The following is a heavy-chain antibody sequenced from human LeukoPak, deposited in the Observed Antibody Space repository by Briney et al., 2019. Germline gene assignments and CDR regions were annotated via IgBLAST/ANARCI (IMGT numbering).Heavy chain of an antibody. V-gene: IGHV3-74*01. CDR1: VFTFSSYW. CDR3: ARDPCSGGSCYVGGFDY. Sequence: PGGSLRLSCAACVFTFSSYWMHWVRQAPGKGLVGVSRINSDGSSTRYADSVKGRFTISRDNAKNTLYLQMNSLRAEGTAVYYCARDPCSGGSCYVGGFDYWGQGTLVTVSS. CDR2: INSDGSST. J-gene: IGHJ4*02. D-gene: IGHD2-15*01.